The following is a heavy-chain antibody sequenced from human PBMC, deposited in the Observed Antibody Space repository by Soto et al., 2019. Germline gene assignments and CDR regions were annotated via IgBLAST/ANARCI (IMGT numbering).Heavy chain of an antibody. V-gene: IGHV1-69*06. CDR2: IIPIFGTA. CDR1: GGTFSSYS. D-gene: IGHD6-13*01. CDR3: ARGPAGLAAQVFDY. Sequence: SVKVSCKASGGTFSSYSISWVRQAPGQGLEWMGGIIPIFGTANYAQKFQGRVAITADKSTSTAYMELSSLRSEDTAVYYCARGPAGLAAQVFDYWGQGTLVTVSS. J-gene: IGHJ4*02.